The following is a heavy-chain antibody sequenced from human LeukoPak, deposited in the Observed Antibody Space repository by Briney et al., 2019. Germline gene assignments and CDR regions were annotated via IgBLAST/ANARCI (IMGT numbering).Heavy chain of an antibody. D-gene: IGHD6-25*01. CDR1: GFTFSGYP. J-gene: IGHJ4*02. V-gene: IGHV3-30*04. CDR2: ISDDGGRK. CDR3: ARDSSAGSSGF. Sequence: PGGSLRLSCVASGFTFSGYPMHWVRQTPGKGLDWVAIISDDGGRKFYADSVEGRFTISRDNSRNTLFLQMNSLRVEDTAVYYCARDSSAGSSGFWGQGTLVTVSS.